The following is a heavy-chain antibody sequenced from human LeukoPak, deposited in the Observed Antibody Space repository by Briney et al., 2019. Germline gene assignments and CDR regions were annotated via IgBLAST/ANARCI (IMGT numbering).Heavy chain of an antibody. V-gene: IGHV1-46*01. Sequence: ASVKASCKASGYTFTSYYMHWVRQAPGQGLEWTGIINPNGGSTSYAQKFQGRVTMTRDTSTSTVYMELSNLRSEDTAVYFCARYNSAWKTDDYWGQGTLVTVSS. CDR2: INPNGGST. D-gene: IGHD6-19*01. CDR1: GYTFTSYY. J-gene: IGHJ4*02. CDR3: ARYNSAWKTDDY.